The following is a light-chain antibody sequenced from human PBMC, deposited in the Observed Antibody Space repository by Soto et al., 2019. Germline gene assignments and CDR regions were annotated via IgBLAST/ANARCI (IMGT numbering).Light chain of an antibody. Sequence: DIQMTQSPSSLSASVGDRVTITCQASQDISIYLNWYKQRPGKAPEVLIYDASNLERGVPSRFSGSRSWTDFTLTITGLRPEDFATYYCQQRDTLLTFGGGTTVEL. CDR3: QQRDTLLT. J-gene: IGKJ4*01. CDR2: DAS. CDR1: QDISIY. V-gene: IGKV1-33*01.